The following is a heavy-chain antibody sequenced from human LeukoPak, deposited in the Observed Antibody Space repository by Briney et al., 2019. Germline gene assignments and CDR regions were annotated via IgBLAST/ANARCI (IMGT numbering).Heavy chain of an antibody. V-gene: IGHV3-21*01. J-gene: IGHJ3*02. Sequence: PGGSLRLSCAASGFTFNRYTINWVRQAPGKGLEGVSSITSSSSYIYSADSVKGQFTNSRDNAKNSLYLQMNSLRAEDTALYYCVRSPNGGFDAFDIWGQGTMVTVSS. CDR3: VRSPNGGFDAFDI. D-gene: IGHD2-15*01. CDR1: GFTFNRYT. CDR2: ITSSSSYI.